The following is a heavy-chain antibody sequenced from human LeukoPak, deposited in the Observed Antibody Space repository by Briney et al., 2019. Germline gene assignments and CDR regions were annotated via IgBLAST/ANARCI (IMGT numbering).Heavy chain of an antibody. CDR3: ARDLSDGSYDY. D-gene: IGHD5-24*01. V-gene: IGHV3-23*01. Sequence: PGGSLRLSCAASGFSFSSHFMNWVRQAPGKGLEWVSTITTTGSTFYADSVKGRFTISRDNSKNTLYLQMNSLRVEDTAVYYCARDLSDGSYDYWGQGSVVTVSS. J-gene: IGHJ4*02. CDR2: ITTTGST. CDR1: GFSFSSHF.